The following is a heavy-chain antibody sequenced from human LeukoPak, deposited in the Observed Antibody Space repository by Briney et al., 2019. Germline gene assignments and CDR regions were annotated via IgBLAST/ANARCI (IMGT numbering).Heavy chain of an antibody. CDR3: ARDLEIGSYGLDY. V-gene: IGHV1-2*02. D-gene: IGHD1-26*01. CDR1: GYTFTGYY. J-gene: IGHJ4*02. Sequence: GASVKVSCKASGYTFTGYYMHWVRQAPGQGLEWMGWINPNSGGTNYAQKFQGRVTMTRDTSISTAYMELSRLRSDDTAVYYCARDLEIGSYGLDYWGQGTLVTVSS. CDR2: INPNSGGT.